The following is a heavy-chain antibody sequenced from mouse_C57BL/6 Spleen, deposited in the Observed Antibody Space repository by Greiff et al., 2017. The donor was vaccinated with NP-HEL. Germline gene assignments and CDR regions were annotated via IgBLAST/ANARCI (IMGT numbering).Heavy chain of an antibody. V-gene: IGHV1-15*01. D-gene: IGHD1-1*01. Sequence: QVQLQQSGAELVRPGASVTLSCKASGYTFTDYEMHWVKQTPVHGLEWIGAIDPETGGTAYNEKFKGKAILTADKSSSTAYMARRSLTSEDSAGYYYAHQHGNWGSWGQGTTLTVSS. CDR3: AHQHGNWGS. CDR2: IDPETGGT. CDR1: GYTFTDYE. J-gene: IGHJ2*01.